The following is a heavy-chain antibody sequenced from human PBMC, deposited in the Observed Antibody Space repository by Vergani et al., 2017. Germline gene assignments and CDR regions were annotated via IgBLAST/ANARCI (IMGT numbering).Heavy chain of an antibody. V-gene: IGHV4-59*11. CDR3: ASATHSGQRADR. J-gene: IGHJ5*02. D-gene: IGHD1-26*01. CDR1: FDSIRNLY. CDR2: IHYSENT. Sequence: QVQLQESGPGLVKSSETLSLTCSVSFDSIRNLYCNWIRQPPGKGLEWIGFIHYSENTNYNPSLKTRVTISVDTSKNQFSLTLTSVTAADTAVYYCASATHSGQRADRWGQGILVTVTS.